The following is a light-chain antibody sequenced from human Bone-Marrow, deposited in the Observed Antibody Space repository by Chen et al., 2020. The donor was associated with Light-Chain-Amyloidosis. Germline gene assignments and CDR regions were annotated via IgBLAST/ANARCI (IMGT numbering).Light chain of an antibody. V-gene: IGLV3-21*02. J-gene: IGLJ3*02. CDR3: QVWDRSSDRPV. Sequence: SYVLPQPSSVSVASAPTALIACGGNNIGTTSAHGYQQTPGQAPLLVVYDDSDRPSVIPERLSGSNSGNTATLTISRGEAGDEADYYCQVWDRSSDRPVFGGGTKPTVL. CDR1: NIGTTS. CDR2: DDS.